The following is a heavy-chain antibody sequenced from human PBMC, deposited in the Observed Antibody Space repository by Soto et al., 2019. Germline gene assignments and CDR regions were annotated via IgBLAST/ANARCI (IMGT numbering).Heavy chain of an antibody. V-gene: IGHV1-18*01. CDR1: GYTFTSYG. D-gene: IGHD2-2*02. J-gene: IGHJ6*03. CDR3: ARIPYYYYYMDV. Sequence: ASVKVSCKASGYTFTSYGISWVRQAPGQGLEWMGWISAYNGNTNYAQKLQGRVTMTTDTSTSTAHMELRSLRSDDTAVYYCARIPYYYYYMDVWGKGTTVTVSS. CDR2: ISAYNGNT.